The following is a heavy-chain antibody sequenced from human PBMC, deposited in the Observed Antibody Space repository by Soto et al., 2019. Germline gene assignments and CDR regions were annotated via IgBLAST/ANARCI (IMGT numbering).Heavy chain of an antibody. V-gene: IGHV1-24*01. CDR2: FDPEDGET. CDR3: ATERAGRYYYYYRMDL. D-gene: IGHD6-6*01. CDR1: GYTLTELS. J-gene: IGHJ6*04. Sequence: QVQLVQSGAEVKKPGASVKVSCKVSGYTLTELSMHWVRQAPGKGLEWMGGFDPEDGETIYAQKFLGRVTMTEDTSTDTAYMERSRGRSEDTVVYYCATERAGRYYYYYRMDLWGKGPTVTVSS.